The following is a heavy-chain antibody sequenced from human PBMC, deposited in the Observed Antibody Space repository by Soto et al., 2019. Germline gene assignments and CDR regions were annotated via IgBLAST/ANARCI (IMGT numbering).Heavy chain of an antibody. V-gene: IGHV3-23*01. Sequence: EVQLLESEGGLVQPGGSLRLSCAASGFTFTSAAVSWLRQAPGKGLEWVSTLSGSGATTYYADSVKGRFTISRDNSKNTLYLQMNSLRAEDTALYYCAKTMESGIYFYFDSWGQGALVTVSS. J-gene: IGHJ4*02. CDR3: AKTMESGIYFYFDS. CDR2: LSGSGATT. CDR1: GFTFTSAA. D-gene: IGHD1-26*01.